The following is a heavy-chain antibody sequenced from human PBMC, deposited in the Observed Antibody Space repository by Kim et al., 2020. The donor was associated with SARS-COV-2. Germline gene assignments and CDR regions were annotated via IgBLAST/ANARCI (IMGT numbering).Heavy chain of an antibody. CDR2: IIPIFGTA. Sequence: SVKVSCKASGGTFSSYAISWVRQAPGQGLEWTGGIIPIFGTANYAQKFQGRVTITADESTSTAYMELSSLRSEDTAGYYCARDLHSGSYSGDAFDIWGQGTMVTVSS. J-gene: IGHJ3*02. V-gene: IGHV1-69*13. CDR1: GGTFSSYA. CDR3: ARDLHSGSYSGDAFDI. D-gene: IGHD1-26*01.